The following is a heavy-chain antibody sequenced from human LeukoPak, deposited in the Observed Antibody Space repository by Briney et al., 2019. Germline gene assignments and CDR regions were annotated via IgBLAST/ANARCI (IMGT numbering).Heavy chain of an antibody. D-gene: IGHD2-2*01. V-gene: IGHV4-39*07. J-gene: IGHJ5*02. CDR2: IYYSGAT. Sequence: SETLSLTWTVSGGSISSSGSYWGWVRQPPGKGLEWIGNIYYSGATDYNPSLKSRATLSLDTSKNQFSLKVSSVTAADTAVYYCAAYRSGTMYDPWGQGTLVTVSS. CDR1: GGSISSSGSY. CDR3: AAYRSGTMYDP.